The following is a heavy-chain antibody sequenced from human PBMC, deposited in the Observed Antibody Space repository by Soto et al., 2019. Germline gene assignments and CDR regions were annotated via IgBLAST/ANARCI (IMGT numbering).Heavy chain of an antibody. CDR2: VVDSGAST. CDR3: AKRRSSGSHYVDS. Sequence: EVQLLESGGGLVQPGGSLRLSCAASGFTFSNYAMTWVRQAPGKGLEWVSSVVDSGASTYYADSVRGRFTISRDNSKNPLYLQMTSLRAEDTAVYYCAKRRSSGSHYVDSWGQGALVTVSS. J-gene: IGHJ4*02. D-gene: IGHD6-19*01. CDR1: GFTFSNYA. V-gene: IGHV3-23*01.